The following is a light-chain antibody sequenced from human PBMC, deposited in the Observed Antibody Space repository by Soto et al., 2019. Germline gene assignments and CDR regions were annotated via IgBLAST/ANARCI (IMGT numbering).Light chain of an antibody. CDR3: SSYTNRNTWV. CDR2: EVT. Sequence: QSVLIQPASVTGSPGQSITISCTGTSSDVGGFNRVSWYQQYPGTAPKLMIYEVTNRPSGVSDRFSGSKSVHTASLTISGLQPEDDADIYCSSYTNRNTWVFGGVPKVTVL. J-gene: IGLJ3*02. CDR1: SSDVGGFNR. V-gene: IGLV2-14*01.